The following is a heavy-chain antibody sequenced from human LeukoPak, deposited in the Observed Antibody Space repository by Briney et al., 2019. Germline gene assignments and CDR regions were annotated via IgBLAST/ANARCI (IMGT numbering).Heavy chain of an antibody. CDR1: GGSFSGYY. J-gene: IGHJ6*03. V-gene: IGHV4-34*01. Sequence: SETLSLTCGFSGGSFSGYYWSWIRQPPGRGWEGIGEINQSGSTNYNPSLKSRVTISVDTSKNQFSLKLSSVTAADTAVYYCARHSSSWYYYYMDVWGKGTTVTVSS. CDR2: INQSGST. CDR3: ARHSSSWYYYYMDV. D-gene: IGHD6-13*01.